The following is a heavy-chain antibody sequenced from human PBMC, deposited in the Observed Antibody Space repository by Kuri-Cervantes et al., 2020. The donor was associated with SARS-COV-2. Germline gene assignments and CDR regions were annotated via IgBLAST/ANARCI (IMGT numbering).Heavy chain of an antibody. CDR3: ARDRGEQWLVSHYYYYGMDV. CDR1: GGTFSSYA. J-gene: IGHJ6*02. CDR2: IITIFGTA. V-gene: IGHV1-69*06. Sequence: SVKVSCKASGGTFSSYAISWVRQPPGQGLEWMGGIITIFGTANYAQKFQGRVTITADKSTSTAYMELSSLRSEDTAVYYCARDRGEQWLVSHYYYYGMDVWGQGTTVTVSS. D-gene: IGHD6-19*01.